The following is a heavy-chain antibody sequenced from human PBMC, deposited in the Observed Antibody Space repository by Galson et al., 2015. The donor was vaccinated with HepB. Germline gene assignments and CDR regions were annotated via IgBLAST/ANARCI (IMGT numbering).Heavy chain of an antibody. V-gene: IGHV6-1*01. CDR2: TYYRSKWYT. CDR1: GDSVSSNSAA. J-gene: IGHJ4*02. D-gene: IGHD6-19*01. Sequence: CAISGDSVSSNSAAWNWIRQSPSRGLEWLGRTYYRSKWYTGTAVSVKSRITTNPDTSKNQFSLQLNSETPEDTVVYYCARSEGWFDYWGQGTQVTVSA. CDR3: ARSEGWFDY.